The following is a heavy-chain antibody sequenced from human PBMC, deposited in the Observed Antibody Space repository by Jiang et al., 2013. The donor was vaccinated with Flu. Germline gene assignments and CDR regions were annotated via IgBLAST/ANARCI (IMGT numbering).Heavy chain of an antibody. V-gene: IGHV3-48*01. CDR2: SGSVM. D-gene: IGHD3-16*01. J-gene: IGHJ4*02. CDR3: ARDTDYGFDY. Sequence: SGSVMSYADSVKGRFTISRDNAKNSLYLQLNTLRAEDTAVYYCARDTDYGFDYWGQGILVTVSS.